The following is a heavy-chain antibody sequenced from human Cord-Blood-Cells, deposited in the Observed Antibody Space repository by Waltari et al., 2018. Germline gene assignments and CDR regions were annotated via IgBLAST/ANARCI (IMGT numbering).Heavy chain of an antibody. CDR2: ISYDGSNK. CDR3: AKGEDY. V-gene: IGHV3-30*18. Sequence: QVQLVESGGGVVQPGRSLRLSCAASGFTFRSYGMHWVRQAPGKGLEWVAVISYDGSNKYYADSVKGRFTISRDNSKNTLYLQMNSLRAEDTAVYYCAKGEDYWGQGTLVTVSS. J-gene: IGHJ4*02. CDR1: GFTFRSYG.